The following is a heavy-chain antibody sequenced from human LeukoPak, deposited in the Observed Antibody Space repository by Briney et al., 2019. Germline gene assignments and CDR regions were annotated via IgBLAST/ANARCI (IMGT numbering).Heavy chain of an antibody. J-gene: IGHJ4*02. Sequence: GGSLRLSCAASGFTFSSYSMNWVRQAPGKGLEWLSSISGSGSSMYYADSVKGRFITSRDNAKNSLFLQMDSLRGDDTGVYFCARDRLGTANYFDYWGQGVLVSVSS. D-gene: IGHD7-27*01. CDR2: ISGSGSSM. V-gene: IGHV3-21*01. CDR1: GFTFSSYS. CDR3: ARDRLGTANYFDY.